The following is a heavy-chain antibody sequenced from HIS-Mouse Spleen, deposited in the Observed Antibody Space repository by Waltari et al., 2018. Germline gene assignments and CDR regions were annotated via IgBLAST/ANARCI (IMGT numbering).Heavy chain of an antibody. CDR2: ISSSSSYI. CDR1: GFTFSSYS. Sequence: EVQLVESGGGLVKPGGSLRLSCAASGFTFSSYSMNWVRQAPGKGLEWVSSISSSSSYICYADSVKGRFTISRDNAKNSLYLQMNSLRAEDTAVYYCARGGSYSDLDYWGQGTLVTVSS. J-gene: IGHJ4*02. D-gene: IGHD1-26*01. V-gene: IGHV3-21*01. CDR3: ARGGSYSDLDY.